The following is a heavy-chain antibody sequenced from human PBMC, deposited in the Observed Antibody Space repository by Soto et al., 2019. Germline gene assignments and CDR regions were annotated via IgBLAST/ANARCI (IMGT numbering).Heavy chain of an antibody. CDR1: GASISGFY. V-gene: IGHV4-4*07. CDR2: IYATGTT. D-gene: IGHD1-1*01. CDR3: VRDGTKTLRDWFDP. Sequence: PSEIVSLTCTVSGASISGFYWSWIRKSAGKGLEWIGRIYATGTTDYNPSLKSRVMMSVDTSKKQFSLKLRSVTAADTAVYYCVRDGTKTLRDWFDPWGQGISVTVSS. J-gene: IGHJ5*02.